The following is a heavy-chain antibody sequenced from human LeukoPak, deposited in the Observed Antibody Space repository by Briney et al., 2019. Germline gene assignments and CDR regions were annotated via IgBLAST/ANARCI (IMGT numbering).Heavy chain of an antibody. CDR3: ARGGKYCSSTTCYVAY. D-gene: IGHD2-2*01. CDR1: GGSFSGYY. V-gene: IGHV4-34*01. CDR2: INPSGGT. J-gene: IGHJ4*02. Sequence: SETLSLTCAVYGGSFSGYYWSWVRQPPGEGLEWIGEINPSGGTNCNPSLKSRVTISVDTSKNQFSLKLSSVTAADTAVYYCARGGKYCSSTTCYVAYWGPGALVTVSS.